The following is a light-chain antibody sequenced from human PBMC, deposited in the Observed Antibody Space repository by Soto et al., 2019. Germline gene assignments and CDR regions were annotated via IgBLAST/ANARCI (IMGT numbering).Light chain of an antibody. CDR3: HQSYSMPLT. CDR2: TAS. Sequence: DIQMTQPPSSLSASVGDRVTITCRTSQGISTFLNWYQQKPGKAPKLLIYTASSLQTGVPSRFSGGGSGTDFTLTISSLQPEDFATYYCHQSYSMPLTFGGGTKVDIK. CDR1: QGISTF. V-gene: IGKV1-39*01. J-gene: IGKJ4*01.